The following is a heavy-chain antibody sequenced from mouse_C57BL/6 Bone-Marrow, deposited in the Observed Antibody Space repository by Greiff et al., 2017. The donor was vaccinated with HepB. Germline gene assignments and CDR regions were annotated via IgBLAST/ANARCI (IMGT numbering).Heavy chain of an antibody. CDR1: GYTFTSYW. Sequence: QVQLQQPGAELVKPGASVKLSCKASGYTFTSYWMQWVKQRPGQGLEWIGEIDPSDSYTNYNQKFKGKATLTVDTSSSTAYMQLSSLTSEDSAVYYCAREGDSNYGGGDYWGQGTTLTVSS. D-gene: IGHD2-5*01. V-gene: IGHV1-50*01. CDR3: AREGDSNYGGGDY. J-gene: IGHJ2*01. CDR2: IDPSDSYT.